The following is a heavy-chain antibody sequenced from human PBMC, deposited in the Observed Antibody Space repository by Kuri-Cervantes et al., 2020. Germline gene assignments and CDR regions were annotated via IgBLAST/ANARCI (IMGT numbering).Heavy chain of an antibody. CDR3: ARGFLFYSSGPHTPYYYYGMDV. D-gene: IGHD6-19*01. Sequence: SETLSLTCTVSGGSISSGSYYWSWIRQPAGKGLEWIGRIYTSGSTNYNPSLKSRVTISVDTSKNQFSLKLSSVTAADTAVYYCARGFLFYSSGPHTPYYYYGMDVWGQGTTVTVSS. CDR2: IYTSGST. V-gene: IGHV4-61*02. CDR1: GGSISSGSYY. J-gene: IGHJ6*02.